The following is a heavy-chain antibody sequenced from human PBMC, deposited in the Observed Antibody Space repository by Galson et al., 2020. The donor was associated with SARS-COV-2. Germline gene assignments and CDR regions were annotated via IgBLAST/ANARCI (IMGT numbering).Heavy chain of an antibody. Sequence: GESLKISCAASGFTFSTYVMHWVRQAPGKGLEWLAVISYDGRNNYYADSVKGRFTISRDNSKNTLYLQMNSLRAEDTAVYYCATQLLFSFDYWGQGTLVTVSS. J-gene: IGHJ4*02. V-gene: IGHV3-30*03. CDR3: ATQLLFSFDY. CDR2: ISYDGRNN. CDR1: GFTFSTYV. D-gene: IGHD2-2*01.